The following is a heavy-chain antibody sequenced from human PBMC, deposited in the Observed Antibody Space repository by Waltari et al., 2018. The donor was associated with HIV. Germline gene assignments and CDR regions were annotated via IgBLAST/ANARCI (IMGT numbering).Heavy chain of an antibody. CDR2: IYSGGRT. D-gene: IGHD3-10*01. V-gene: IGHV3-66*01. Sequence: EVQLVESGGGLVQPGGSLSPSCAASGFTVSSNYISWVRQAPGKGLEWVSVIYSGGRTYYGDSVKGRFTISRDNPKNTVYLQMNSLRVEDTAVYYCAGSEGRGAFDYWGQGTLVTVSS. CDR3: AGSEGRGAFDY. CDR1: GFTVSSNY. J-gene: IGHJ4*02.